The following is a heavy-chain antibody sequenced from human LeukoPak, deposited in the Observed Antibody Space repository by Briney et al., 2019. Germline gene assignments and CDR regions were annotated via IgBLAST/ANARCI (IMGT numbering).Heavy chain of an antibody. CDR2: IYPGDSDT. CDR3: ARGGHYYGSGSQYTFASDVFDI. D-gene: IGHD3-10*01. CDR1: GYSFTSYW. V-gene: IGHV5-51*01. Sequence: GESLKISCKGSGYSFTSYWIGWVRQMPGKGLEWMGIIYPGDSDTRYSPSFQGQVTISADKSISTAYLQWSSLKASDTAMYHCARGGHYYGSGSQYTFASDVFDIWGQGTMVTVSS. J-gene: IGHJ3*02.